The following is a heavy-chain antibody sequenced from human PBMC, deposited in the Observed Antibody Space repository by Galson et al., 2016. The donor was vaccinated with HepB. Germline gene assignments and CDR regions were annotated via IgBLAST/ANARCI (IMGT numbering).Heavy chain of an antibody. D-gene: IGHD3-9*01. CDR2: ISHDGSNK. V-gene: IGHV3-30*18. J-gene: IGHJ4*02. CDR1: GFTFSTYG. CDR3: AKDQGGLRFYDYLTYTPLDY. Sequence: SLRLSCAASGFTFSTYGMHWVRQAPGKGLEWVAVISHDGSNKYYTDTAKGRFTISRDNSKNTLFLQMNSLRAEGTAVYYCAKDQGGLRFYDYLTYTPLDYWGQGTLVTVSS.